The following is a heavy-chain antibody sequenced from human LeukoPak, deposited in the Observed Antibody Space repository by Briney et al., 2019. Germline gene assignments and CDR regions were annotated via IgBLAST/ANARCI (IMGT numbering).Heavy chain of an antibody. Sequence: SETLSLTCTVSGGSISSYYWSWIRQPPGKGLEWIGYIYYSGSTNYNLSLKSRVTISVDTSKNQFSLKLSSVTAADTAVYYCARDGVSTGIDYWGQGTLVTVSS. CDR1: GGSISSYY. J-gene: IGHJ4*02. CDR3: ARDGVSTGIDY. D-gene: IGHD5/OR15-5a*01. CDR2: IYYSGST. V-gene: IGHV4-59*01.